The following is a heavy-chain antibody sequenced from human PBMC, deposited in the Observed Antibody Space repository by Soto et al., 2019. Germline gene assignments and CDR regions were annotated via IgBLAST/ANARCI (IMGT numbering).Heavy chain of an antibody. CDR2: INAGNGNT. CDR3: ARGFRGRDADWFDP. Sequence: QVQLVKSGAEVKKPGASVKVSCKASGYTFTSYAMHWVRQAPGQRLEWMGWINAGNGNTKYSQKFQGRVTITRDTSASTAYMELSSLRSEDTAVYYCARGFRGRDADWFDPWGQGTLVTVSS. CDR1: GYTFTSYA. V-gene: IGHV1-3*01. D-gene: IGHD2-21*02. J-gene: IGHJ5*02.